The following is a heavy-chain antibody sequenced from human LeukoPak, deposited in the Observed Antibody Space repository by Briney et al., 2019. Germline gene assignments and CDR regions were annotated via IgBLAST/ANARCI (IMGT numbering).Heavy chain of an antibody. Sequence: GGSLRLSCAASGFTFSSYGMHWVRQAPGKGLEWVAVIRYDGSNKYYADSVKGRFTISRDNSKNTLYLQMNSLRAEDTAVYYCAREVGIQLWLDYWGQGTLVTVSS. D-gene: IGHD5-18*01. CDR2: IRYDGSNK. CDR3: AREVGIQLWLDY. J-gene: IGHJ4*02. V-gene: IGHV3-33*01. CDR1: GFTFSSYG.